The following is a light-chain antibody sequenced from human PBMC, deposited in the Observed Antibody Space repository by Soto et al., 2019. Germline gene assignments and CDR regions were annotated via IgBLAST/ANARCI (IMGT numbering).Light chain of an antibody. J-gene: IGKJ2*01. Sequence: DIPMTQSPSSVSASVGGRVTITCRASQVISSWLAWYQQKPGKAPKLLIYAASSLQSGVPPRFSGSGSGTDFTLTISILQPEDFATYYCQQANSFPYTFGQGTKLEIK. CDR2: AAS. V-gene: IGKV1D-12*01. CDR3: QQANSFPYT. CDR1: QVISSW.